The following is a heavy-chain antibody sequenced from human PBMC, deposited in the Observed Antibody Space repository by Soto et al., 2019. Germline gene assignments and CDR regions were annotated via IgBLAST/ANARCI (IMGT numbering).Heavy chain of an antibody. V-gene: IGHV3-23*01. Sequence: GGSLRLSCAASGFTFNSFAMSWVRQDPGKGLEWVSGITGSGGTTYYADSVKGRFTISRDNSMNTLYLQMNSLRAEDTALYYCAKDQSSTIAGRRGFDYWGQGALVTVSS. CDR3: AKDQSSTIAGRRGFDY. CDR2: ITGSGGTT. J-gene: IGHJ4*02. D-gene: IGHD6-6*01. CDR1: GFTFNSFA.